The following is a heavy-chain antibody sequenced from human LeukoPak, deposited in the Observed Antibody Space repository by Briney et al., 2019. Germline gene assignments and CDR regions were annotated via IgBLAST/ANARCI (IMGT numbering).Heavy chain of an antibody. CDR3: ARNTIGYYDILTGYFDY. Sequence: GASVKVSCKVSGYTLTELSMHWVRQAPGKGLEWMGGFDPEDGETIYAQKFQGRVTITADESTSTAYMELSSLRSEDTAVYYCARNTIGYYDILTGYFDYWGQGTLVTVSS. V-gene: IGHV1-24*01. CDR2: FDPEDGET. CDR1: GYTLTELS. D-gene: IGHD3-9*01. J-gene: IGHJ4*02.